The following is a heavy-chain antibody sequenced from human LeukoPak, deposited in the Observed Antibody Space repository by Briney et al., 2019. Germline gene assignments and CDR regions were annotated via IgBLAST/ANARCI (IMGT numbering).Heavy chain of an antibody. V-gene: IGHV3-74*01. J-gene: IGHJ4*02. D-gene: IGHD1-1*01. Sequence: PGGSLRLSCAASRFTFSSYWMHWVRQAPGKGLVWVSRINSDGSSTGYADSVKGRFTISRDNAKNSLSLQMTSLRDEDTAVYYCARDSSAGRFPLDHWGQGTLVTVSS. CDR1: RFTFSSYW. CDR3: ARDSSAGRFPLDH. CDR2: INSDGSST.